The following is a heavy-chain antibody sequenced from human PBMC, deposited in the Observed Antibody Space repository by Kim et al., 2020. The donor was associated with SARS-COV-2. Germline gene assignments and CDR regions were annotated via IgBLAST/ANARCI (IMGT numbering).Heavy chain of an antibody. CDR3: AREGSDWSDYYYGMDV. D-gene: IGHD3-9*01. Sequence: SVKGRFTNSRDNAKKSLYLQMNSLRAEDTAVYYCAREGSDWSDYYYGMDVWGQGTTVTVSS. V-gene: IGHV3-21*01. J-gene: IGHJ6*02.